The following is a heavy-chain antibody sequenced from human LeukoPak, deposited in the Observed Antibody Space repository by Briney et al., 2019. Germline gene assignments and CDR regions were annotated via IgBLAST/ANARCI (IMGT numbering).Heavy chain of an antibody. CDR3: AKRWGTSHGAFDI. CDR2: ISGSGGST. D-gene: IGHD3-16*01. Sequence: GGSLRLSCVASGFTFSSYAMNWVRQAPGKGLEWVSVISGSGGSTHYADSVKGRFTISRDNSKNTLYLQMNSLRAEDTAVHYCAKRWGTSHGAFDIWGQGTMVTVSS. CDR1: GFTFSSYA. V-gene: IGHV3-23*01. J-gene: IGHJ3*02.